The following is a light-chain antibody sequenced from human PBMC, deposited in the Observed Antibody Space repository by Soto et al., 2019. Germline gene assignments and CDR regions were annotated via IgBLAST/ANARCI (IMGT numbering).Light chain of an antibody. CDR3: LQDSNYPFT. CDR1: QGIRHD. V-gene: IGKV1-6*01. CDR2: VAT. Sequence: AIQMTQSPSSLSASIGDRVTITCRASQGIRHDLAWYQQKPGKAPRLLIYVATTLQSGVPSRFSGSGSGTHFTLTISSLQPEDFATYYCLQDSNYPFTFGPGPKVDI. J-gene: IGKJ3*01.